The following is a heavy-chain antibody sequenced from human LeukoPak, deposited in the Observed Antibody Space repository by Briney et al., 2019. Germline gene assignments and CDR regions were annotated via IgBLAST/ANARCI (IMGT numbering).Heavy chain of an antibody. V-gene: IGHV3-23*01. CDR1: GFTFSSYA. CDR3: VKGGKPRPDYYYGMDV. CDR2: NSASGSST. D-gene: IGHD3-10*01. Sequence: PGGSLRLSCAASGFTFSSYAMNWVRQAPGKGLEWVSHNSASGSSTYYADSVKGRFTISREDSRNTLYLQMNSLRVEDTAVYYCVKGGKPRPDYYYGMDVWGQGASVTVSS. J-gene: IGHJ6*02.